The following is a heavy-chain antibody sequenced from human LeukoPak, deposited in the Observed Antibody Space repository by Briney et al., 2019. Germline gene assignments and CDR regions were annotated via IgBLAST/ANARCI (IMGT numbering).Heavy chain of an antibody. V-gene: IGHV4-59*01. CDR2: IYYRGSP. CDR1: GGSISSYY. J-gene: IGHJ4*02. D-gene: IGHD3-3*01. CDR3: ARGVPEYYDFWSGYFYYFDY. Sequence: NPSETLSLTCTVSGGSISSYYWSWIRRPPGKGLEWIGYIYYRGSPNYNPSLKSRVTISVDTSKNQFSLKLTSVTAADTAVYYCARGVPEYYDFWSGYFYYFDYWGQGTLVTVSS.